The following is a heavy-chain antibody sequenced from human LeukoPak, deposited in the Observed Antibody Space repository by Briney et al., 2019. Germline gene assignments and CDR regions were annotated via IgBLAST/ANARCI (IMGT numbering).Heavy chain of an antibody. D-gene: IGHD6-13*01. V-gene: IGHV4-38-2*02. CDR1: GYSISSGYY. J-gene: IGHJ4*02. CDR2: INHSGST. Sequence: KASETLSLTCTVSGYSISSGYYWGWIRQPPGKGLEWIGEINHSGSTYYNPSLKSRVTISVDTSKNQFSLKLSSVTAADTAVYYCARDEIAAAGFFDYWGQGTLVTVSS. CDR3: ARDEIAAAGFFDY.